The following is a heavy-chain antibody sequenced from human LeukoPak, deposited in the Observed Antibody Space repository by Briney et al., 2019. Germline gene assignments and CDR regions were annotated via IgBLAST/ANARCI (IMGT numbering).Heavy chain of an antibody. J-gene: IGHJ3*01. CDR1: GGSFSGYY. V-gene: IGHV4-34*01. CDR2: INHSGST. Sequence: KPSETLSLTCAVYGGSFSGYYWSWIRQPPGKGLEWIGEINHSGSTNYNPSLKSRVTISVDTSKNQFSLKLTSVTSADTAVYSCARLLDNDISGDPDTFDVWGQETTVIVSS. CDR3: ARLLDNDISGDPDTFDV. D-gene: IGHD3-22*01.